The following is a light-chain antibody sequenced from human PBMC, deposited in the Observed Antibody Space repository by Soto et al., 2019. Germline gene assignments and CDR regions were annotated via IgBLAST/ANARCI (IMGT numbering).Light chain of an antibody. CDR1: QSVSSN. J-gene: IGKJ1*01. V-gene: IGKV3-15*01. CDR2: GAS. CDR3: QQYNEWPPRT. Sequence: ELVMTQSPATLSVSPGERATLSCRASQSVSSNLAWYQQKPGQAPRLLIYGASNRATGIPARFSGSGSGTEFTLTVGSLQSEDFAVYYCQQYNEWPPRTFGQGTKVDIK.